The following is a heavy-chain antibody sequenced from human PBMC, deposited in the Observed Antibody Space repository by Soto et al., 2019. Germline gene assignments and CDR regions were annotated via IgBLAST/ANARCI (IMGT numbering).Heavy chain of an antibody. CDR3: AAGWGEDALRYFDWLLPYYYYGMDV. D-gene: IGHD3-9*01. Sequence: GASVKVSCKASGFTFTSSAVQWVRQARGQRLEWIGWIVVGSGNTNYAQKFQERVTITRDMSTSTAYMELSSLRSEDTAVYYCAAGWGEDALRYFDWLLPYYYYGMDVWGQGTTVTVSS. J-gene: IGHJ6*02. V-gene: IGHV1-58*01. CDR2: IVVGSGNT. CDR1: GFTFTSSA.